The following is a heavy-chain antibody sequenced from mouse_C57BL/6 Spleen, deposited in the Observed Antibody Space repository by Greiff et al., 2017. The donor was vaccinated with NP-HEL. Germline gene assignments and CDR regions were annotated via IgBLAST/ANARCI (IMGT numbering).Heavy chain of an antibody. D-gene: IGHD3-3*01. Sequence: VQLQESGAELVKPGASVKLSCKASGYTFTSYCMHWVKQRPGQGLEWIGYIYPSSGYTKYNQKFKDKATLTADTSSSTAYMQLSSLTYEDSAVYYCARTQPLGHWYFDVWGTGTTVTVAS. CDR1: GYTFTSYC. CDR3: ARTQPLGHWYFDV. CDR2: IYPSSGYT. J-gene: IGHJ1*03. V-gene: IGHV1-7*01.